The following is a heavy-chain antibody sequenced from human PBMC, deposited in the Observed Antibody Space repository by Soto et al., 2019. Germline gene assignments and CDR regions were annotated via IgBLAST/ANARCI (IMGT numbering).Heavy chain of an antibody. Sequence: ASVRVSCKTSGYTFSSFGVCWVRQAPGQGLEWMGWISGYNGKTKYGQTLQGRVTMTADTSTSTFYMEMRGLKFDDTAVYFCARDKMIDDFGLGTYDFWGQGTTVTVSS. D-gene: IGHD3-10*01. CDR1: GYTFSSFG. J-gene: IGHJ4*02. CDR3: ARDKMIDDFGLGTYDF. V-gene: IGHV1-18*04. CDR2: ISGYNGKT.